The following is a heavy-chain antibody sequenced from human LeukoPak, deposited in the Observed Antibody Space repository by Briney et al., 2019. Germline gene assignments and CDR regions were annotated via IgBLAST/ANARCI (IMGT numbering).Heavy chain of an antibody. J-gene: IGHJ4*02. CDR3: ARDGRLSNYDSSGYPDY. D-gene: IGHD3-22*01. CDR2: ISAYNGNT. Sequence: GASVKVSCKASGYTFTSYGISWVRQAPGQGLEWMGWISAYNGNTNYAQKLQGRVTMTTDTSTSTAYMELRSLRSDDTAVYYCARDGRLSNYDSSGYPDYWGRGTLVTVSS. V-gene: IGHV1-18*01. CDR1: GYTFTSYG.